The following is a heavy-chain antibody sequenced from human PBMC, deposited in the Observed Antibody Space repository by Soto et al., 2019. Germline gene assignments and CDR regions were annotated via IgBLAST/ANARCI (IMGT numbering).Heavy chain of an antibody. V-gene: IGHV4-31*03. CDR1: GGSISSGGYY. CDR3: ASMIGDPVLSFDS. D-gene: IGHD3-10*02. CDR2: IYDSGST. J-gene: IGHJ5*01. Sequence: SETLSLTCTVSGGSISSGGYYWSWIRQHPGKGLEWIGYIYDSGSTYYNPSLKSRVTISGDTSKNQFSLKLNSVTAADTAVYYCASMIGDPVLSFDSWGQGTLVTVSS.